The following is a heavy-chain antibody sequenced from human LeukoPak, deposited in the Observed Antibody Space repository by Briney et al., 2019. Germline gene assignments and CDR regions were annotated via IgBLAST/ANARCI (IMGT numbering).Heavy chain of an antibody. CDR3: AREDYDSSGYSDSDY. V-gene: IGHV3-21*01. Sequence: GGSLRLSCAASGFTFSSYSMNWVRQAPGKGLEWVSSISSSSSYIYYADSVKGRFTISRDNAKNSLYLQMNSLRAEDTAVYYCAREDYDSSGYSDSDYWGQGTLVTLSS. J-gene: IGHJ4*02. CDR1: GFTFSSYS. D-gene: IGHD3-22*01. CDR2: ISSSSSYI.